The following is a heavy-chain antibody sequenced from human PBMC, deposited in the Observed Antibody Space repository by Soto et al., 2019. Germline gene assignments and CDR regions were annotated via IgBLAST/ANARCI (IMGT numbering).Heavy chain of an antibody. D-gene: IGHD1-26*01. CDR1: GGSILNGGHY. Sequence: KASETLSLTCTVSGGSILNGGHYRTWIRQPPGKGLEWIGKIFFSGNTHYNTALKSRLSFSVDRAKNQFSLNLTSVTAADTAIYYCARGSSDYQVVFTSFDPWGQGTLVTVSS. V-gene: IGHV4-31*03. CDR3: ARGSSDYQVVFTSFDP. CDR2: IFFSGNT. J-gene: IGHJ5*02.